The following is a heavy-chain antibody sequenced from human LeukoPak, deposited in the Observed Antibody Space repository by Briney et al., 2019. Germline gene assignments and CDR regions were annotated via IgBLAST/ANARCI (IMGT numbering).Heavy chain of an antibody. Sequence: GGSLRLSCAASRFTFSVYEMNWVRQAPGKGLEWVSYISSSGDTIYYADSVKGRFTISRDNAKNSLYLQMNSLRAEDTAVYYCARARSGYGYGDAFDIWGQGTMVTVSS. V-gene: IGHV3-48*03. D-gene: IGHD5-18*01. J-gene: IGHJ3*02. CDR1: RFTFSVYE. CDR2: ISSSGDTI. CDR3: ARARSGYGYGDAFDI.